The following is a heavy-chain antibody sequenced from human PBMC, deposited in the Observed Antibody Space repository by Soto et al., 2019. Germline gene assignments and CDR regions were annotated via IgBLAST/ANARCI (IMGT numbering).Heavy chain of an antibody. V-gene: IGHV3-7*01. CDR2: IKQDGSEK. J-gene: IGHJ6*03. D-gene: IGHD1-7*01. CDR3: ARERQNWNYRLNYYYYMDV. Sequence: PGGSLRRSCAASGFTFSSYWMSWVRQAPGKGLEWVANIKQDGSEKYYVDSVKGRFTISRDNAKNSLYLQMNSLRAEDTAVYYCARERQNWNYRLNYYYYMDVWGKGTTVTVSS. CDR1: GFTFSSYW.